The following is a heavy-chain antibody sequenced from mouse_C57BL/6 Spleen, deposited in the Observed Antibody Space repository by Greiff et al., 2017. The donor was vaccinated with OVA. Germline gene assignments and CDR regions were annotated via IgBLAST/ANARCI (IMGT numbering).Heavy chain of an antibody. V-gene: IGHV10-1*01. CDR3: VRGFTTGFAY. CDR2: IRSKSNNYAT. D-gene: IGHD1-1*01. J-gene: IGHJ3*01. CDR1: GFSFNTYA. Sequence: GGGLVQPKGSLKLSCAASGFSFNTYAMNWVRQAPGKGLEWVARIRSKSNNYATYYADSVKDRFTISRDDSESMLYLQMNNLKTEDTAMYYCVRGFTTGFAYWGQGTLVTVSA.